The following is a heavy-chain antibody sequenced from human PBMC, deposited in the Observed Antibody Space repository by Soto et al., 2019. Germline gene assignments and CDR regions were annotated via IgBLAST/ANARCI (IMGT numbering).Heavy chain of an antibody. Sequence: EVQLVESGGVIAQPGGPLTLSCAPSVYIFSRYCMHWAPQAPGRGLMWVSRINTDGTSTSYADSVKGRFTISRDNGKNTLYLQMNSLRAEDTAVYYCARGSGFQAGVHGYWGQGILITVSS. CDR3: ARGSGFQAGVHGY. CDR2: INTDGTST. J-gene: IGHJ4*02. V-gene: IGHV3-74*01. D-gene: IGHD6-25*01. CDR1: VYIFSRYC.